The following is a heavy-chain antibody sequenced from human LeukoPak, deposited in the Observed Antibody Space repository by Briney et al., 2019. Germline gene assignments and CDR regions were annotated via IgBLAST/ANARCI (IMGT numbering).Heavy chain of an antibody. CDR3: ARLRWGILTGRRNYFDY. D-gene: IGHD3-9*01. Sequence: PSETLSLTCAVYGGSFSGYYWSWIRQPPGKGLEWIGEINRSGSTNYNPSLKSRVTISVDTSKNQFSLKLSSVTAADTAVYYCARLRWGILTGRRNYFDYWGQGTLVTVSS. CDR1: GGSFSGYY. V-gene: IGHV4-34*01. J-gene: IGHJ4*02. CDR2: INRSGST.